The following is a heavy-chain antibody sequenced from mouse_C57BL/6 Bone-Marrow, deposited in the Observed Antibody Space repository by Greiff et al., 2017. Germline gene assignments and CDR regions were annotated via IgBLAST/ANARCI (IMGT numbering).Heavy chain of an antibody. J-gene: IGHJ3*01. CDR2: ISSGSSTI. D-gene: IGHD1-1*01. CDR3: CRHGISWPWFAY. V-gene: IGHV5-17*01. Sequence: EVQLQESGGGLVKPGGSLKLSCAASGFTFSDYGMHWVRQAPEKGLEWVAYISSGSSTIYYADTVKGRFTISRDNAKKNMFLQMTLLRSEDTAMFDCCRHGISWPWFAYWGQGTLVTVSA. CDR1: GFTFSDYG.